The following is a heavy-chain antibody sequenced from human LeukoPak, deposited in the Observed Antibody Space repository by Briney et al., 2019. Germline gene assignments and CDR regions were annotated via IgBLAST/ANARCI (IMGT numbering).Heavy chain of an antibody. CDR3: ARDPRTYATFTFDY. V-gene: IGHV3-7*01. Sequence: GGSLRLSCAASGFTFSSYWMSWVRQAPGRGLEWVANIKQDGSEKYYVDSVKGRFTISRDNAKNSLYLQMNSLRAEDTAVYYCARDPRTYATFTFDYWGQGTLVTVSS. CDR2: IKQDGSEK. CDR1: GFTFSSYW. D-gene: IGHD5-12*01. J-gene: IGHJ4*02.